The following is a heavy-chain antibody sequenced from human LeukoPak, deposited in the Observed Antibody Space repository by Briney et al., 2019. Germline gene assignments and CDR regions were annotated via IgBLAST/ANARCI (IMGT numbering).Heavy chain of an antibody. CDR2: IQQDGIKK. J-gene: IGHJ5*02. Sequence: GGSLRLSCAASGFTSSTYWMSWVRQAPGKGLEWVANIQQDGIKKYYVDSVEGRFTISRENAKNSLFLQMSSLKASDTAMYYCARIAYNLVYNWFDPWGQGTLVTVSS. CDR3: ARIAYNLVYNWFDP. CDR1: GFTSSTYW. V-gene: IGHV3-7*03. D-gene: IGHD5-24*01.